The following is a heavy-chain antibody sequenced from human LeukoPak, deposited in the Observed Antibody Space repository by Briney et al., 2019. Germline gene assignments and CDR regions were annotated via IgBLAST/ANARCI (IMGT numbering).Heavy chain of an antibody. D-gene: IGHD1-26*01. CDR2: ISSSSSYI. CDR1: GFTFSSYS. Sequence: GGSLRLSCAASGFTFSSYSMNWVRQAPGKGLEWVSSISSSSSYIYYADSVKGRFTISRDNAKNSLYLKMNRLRAEDTAVDYCARAVGATGYYYYYMDVWGKGTTVTVS. V-gene: IGHV3-21*01. J-gene: IGHJ6*03. CDR3: ARAVGATGYYYYYMDV.